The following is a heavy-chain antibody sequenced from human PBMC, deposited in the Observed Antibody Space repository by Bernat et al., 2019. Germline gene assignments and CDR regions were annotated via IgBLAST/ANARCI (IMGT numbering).Heavy chain of an antibody. J-gene: IGHJ6*03. CDR2: IKQDGSEK. CDR3: AREYYYGSGGAQFYYYYYMDV. CDR1: GFTFSSYW. V-gene: IGHV3-7*03. Sequence: EVQLVESGGGLVKPGRSLRLSCTASGFTFSSYWMSWVRQAPGKGLEWVANIKQDGSEKYYVDSVKGRFTISRDNAKNSLYLQMNSLRAEDTAVYYCAREYYYGSGGAQFYYYYYMDVWGKGTTVTVSS. D-gene: IGHD3-10*01.